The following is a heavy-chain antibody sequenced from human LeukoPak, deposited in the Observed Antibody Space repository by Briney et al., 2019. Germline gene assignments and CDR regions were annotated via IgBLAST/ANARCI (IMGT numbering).Heavy chain of an antibody. D-gene: IGHD1-26*01. CDR1: GYTFTSYP. Sequence: ASVTVSCKASGYTFTSYPMHWVRQAPGERLEWMGWINAGNGNTKYSQKFQGRVTITRDTSASTAYMELSSLRSEDTAVYYCARPTRYSGSYSAFDYWGQGTLVTVSS. CDR2: INAGNGNT. J-gene: IGHJ4*02. CDR3: ARPTRYSGSYSAFDY. V-gene: IGHV1-3*01.